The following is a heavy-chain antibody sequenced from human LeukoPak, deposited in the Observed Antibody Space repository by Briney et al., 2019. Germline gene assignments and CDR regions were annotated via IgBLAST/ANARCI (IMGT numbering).Heavy chain of an antibody. J-gene: IGHJ4*02. Sequence: GRSLRLSCAASGFTFSSYAMHWVRQAPGKGLEWVAVISYDGSNKYYADSVKGRFTISRDNSKNTLYLQMNGLRAEDTAVYYCARSTTTVTTFDYWGQGTLVTVSS. D-gene: IGHD4-17*01. CDR3: ARSTTTVTTFDY. CDR1: GFTFSSYA. CDR2: ISYDGSNK. V-gene: IGHV3-30*04.